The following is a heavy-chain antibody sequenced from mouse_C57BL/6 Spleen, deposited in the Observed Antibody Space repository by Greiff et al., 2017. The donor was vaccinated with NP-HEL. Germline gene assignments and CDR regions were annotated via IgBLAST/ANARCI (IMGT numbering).Heavy chain of an antibody. V-gene: IGHV5-4*01. CDR3: AREVYFDY. CDR1: GFTFSSYA. Sequence: EVKLVESGGGLVKPGGSLKLSCAASGFTFSSYAMSWVRQTPEKRLEWVATISDGGSYTYYPDNVKGRFTISRDNAKNNLYLQMNHLKSEDTAMYYCAREVYFDYWGQGTTLTVSS. J-gene: IGHJ2*01. CDR2: ISDGGSYT.